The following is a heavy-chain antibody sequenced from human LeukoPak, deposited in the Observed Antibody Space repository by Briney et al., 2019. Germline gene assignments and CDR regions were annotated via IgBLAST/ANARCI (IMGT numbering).Heavy chain of an antibody. CDR3: AREGVGQWSADY. CDR2: IYYSGST. V-gene: IGHV4-59*12. Sequence: SETLSLTCTVSGGSISSYYWSWIRQLPGKGLEWIGYIYYSGSTYYNPSLKSRVTISVDTSKNQFSLKLSSVTAADTAVYYCAREGVGQWSADYWGQGTLVTVSS. J-gene: IGHJ4*02. D-gene: IGHD6-19*01. CDR1: GGSISSYY.